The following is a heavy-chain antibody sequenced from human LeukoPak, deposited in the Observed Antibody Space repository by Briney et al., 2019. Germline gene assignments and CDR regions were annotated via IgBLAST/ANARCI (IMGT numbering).Heavy chain of an antibody. Sequence: ASVTVSFMASGFTFTNSAVQWVRQARGQRLEWIGWIVVGSGNTNYAQKFQERVTITRDMSTSTAYMELSSLRSEDTAVYYCAASPDYYDSSGYSYYSDYWGQGTLVTVSS. CDR2: IVVGSGNT. V-gene: IGHV1-58*01. CDR1: GFTFTNSA. CDR3: AASPDYYDSSGYSYYSDY. D-gene: IGHD3-22*01. J-gene: IGHJ4*02.